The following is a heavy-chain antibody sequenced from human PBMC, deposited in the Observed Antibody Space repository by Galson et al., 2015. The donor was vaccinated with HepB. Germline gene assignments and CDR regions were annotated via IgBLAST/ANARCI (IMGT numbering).Heavy chain of an antibody. V-gene: IGHV1-18*04. CDR3: AREEQQLDYYYYGMDV. Sequence: SVKVSCKASGYTFTSYGISWVRQAPGQGLEWMGWISAYNGNTNYAQKLQGRVTMTTDTSTSTAYMELRSLRSDDTAVYYCAREEQQLDYYYYGMDVWGQGTTVTVSS. CDR2: ISAYNGNT. D-gene: IGHD6-13*01. J-gene: IGHJ6*02. CDR1: GYTFTSYG.